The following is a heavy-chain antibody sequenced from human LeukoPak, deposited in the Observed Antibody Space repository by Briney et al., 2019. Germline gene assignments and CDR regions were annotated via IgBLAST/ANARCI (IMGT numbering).Heavy chain of an antibody. D-gene: IGHD6-6*01. Sequence: GGSLRLSCAASGFIFNYYGMYWVRQAPGKGLEWVAVISYDGSNKYYADSVKGRFTISRDNSKNTLYLQMNSLRAEDTAVYYCAKDNVLLKGRPHYYYYGMDVWGQGTTVTVSS. CDR3: AKDNVLLKGRPHYYYYGMDV. CDR2: ISYDGSNK. J-gene: IGHJ6*02. CDR1: GFIFNYYG. V-gene: IGHV3-30*18.